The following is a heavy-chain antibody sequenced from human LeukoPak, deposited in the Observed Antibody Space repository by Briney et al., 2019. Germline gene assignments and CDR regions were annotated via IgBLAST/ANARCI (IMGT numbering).Heavy chain of an antibody. Sequence: SETLSLTCTVSGDSISSYYWSWIRQPPGKGLEWIGYIYYSGGTNYNPSLKSRVTISVDTSKNQFSLKLSSVTAADTAVYYCARGGGSSGYYLDYWGQGTLVTVSS. CDR1: GDSISSYY. D-gene: IGHD3-22*01. J-gene: IGHJ4*02. V-gene: IGHV4-59*12. CDR2: IYYSGGT. CDR3: ARGGGSSGYYLDY.